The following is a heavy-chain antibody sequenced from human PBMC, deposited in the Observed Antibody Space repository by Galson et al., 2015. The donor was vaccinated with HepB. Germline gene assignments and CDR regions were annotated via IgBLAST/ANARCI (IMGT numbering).Heavy chain of an antibody. Sequence: QSGAEVKKPGESLRISCKASGYTFTSYCIGWVRQMPGKGLEWMGTIYIGDSDTRYSPSFQGQVSISADKSINTAYLQWSSLEASDTAIYYCARHRGFYVGSTYHTREPPDFWGQGTLVTVSS. V-gene: IGHV5-51*01. J-gene: IGHJ4*02. D-gene: IGHD2-15*01. CDR3: ARHRGFYVGSTYHTREPPDF. CDR1: GYTFTSYC. CDR2: IYIGDSDT.